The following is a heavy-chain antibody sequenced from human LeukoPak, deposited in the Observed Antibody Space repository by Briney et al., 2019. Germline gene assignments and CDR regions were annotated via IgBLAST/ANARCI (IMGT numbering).Heavy chain of an antibody. CDR1: GFTFSSYA. J-gene: IGHJ4*02. CDR3: ARAGYYDSSGSTPFDY. V-gene: IGHV3-33*08. D-gene: IGHD3-22*01. CDR2: IWYDGSNK. Sequence: GGSLRLSCAASGFTFSSYAMSWVRQAPGKGLEWVAVIWYDGSNKYYADSVKGRFTISRDNSKNTLYLQMNSLRAEDTAVYYCARAGYYDSSGSTPFDYWGQGTLVTVSS.